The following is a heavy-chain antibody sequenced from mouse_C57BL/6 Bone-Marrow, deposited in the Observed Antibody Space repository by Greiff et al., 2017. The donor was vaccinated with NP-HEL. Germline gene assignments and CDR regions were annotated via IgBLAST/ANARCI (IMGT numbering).Heavy chain of an antibody. CDR1: GFSLTSYG. J-gene: IGHJ1*03. CDR2: IWSGGST. CDR3: ASDYGVATDWYFDV. D-gene: IGHD1-1*01. V-gene: IGHV2-2*01. Sequence: VQLQQSGPGLVQPSQSLSITCTVSGFSLTSYGVHWVRQSPGKGLEWLGVIWSGGSTDYNAAFISRLSISKDNSKSQVFFKMNSLQADDTAIYYCASDYGVATDWYFDVWGTGTTVTVSS.